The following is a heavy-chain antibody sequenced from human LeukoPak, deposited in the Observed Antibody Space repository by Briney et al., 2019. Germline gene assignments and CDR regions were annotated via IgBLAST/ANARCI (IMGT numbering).Heavy chain of an antibody. J-gene: IGHJ4*02. CDR3: AAELYSGTYGRCCSFAF. V-gene: IGHV1-58*02. D-gene: IGHD1-26*01. Sequence: SVKVSYEASGFTFSNSAIQRVRQARGQRLEWIGWIIVGSGRTHYSQNLQERLTITRDMSINTAYMELSSLRSEDTAVYYCAAELYSGTYGRCCSFAFWGQGTPVTVSS. CDR2: IIVGSGRT. CDR1: GFTFSNSA.